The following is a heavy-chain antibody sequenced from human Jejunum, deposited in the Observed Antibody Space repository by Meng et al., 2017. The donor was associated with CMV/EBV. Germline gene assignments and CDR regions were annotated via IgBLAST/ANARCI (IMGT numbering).Heavy chain of an antibody. D-gene: IGHD1-1*01. V-gene: IGHV1-2*02. CDR3: VPGTTGGYYFDN. Sequence: SGYNCIGYSIHWFRQAPGRGLGWMGWIDPKNAGTNFAPKFQGRVTMTTDASINTAYMELSRLRSDDTAVYYCVPGTTGGYYFDNWGQGTLVTVSS. CDR2: IDPKNAGT. CDR1: GYNCIGYS. J-gene: IGHJ4*02.